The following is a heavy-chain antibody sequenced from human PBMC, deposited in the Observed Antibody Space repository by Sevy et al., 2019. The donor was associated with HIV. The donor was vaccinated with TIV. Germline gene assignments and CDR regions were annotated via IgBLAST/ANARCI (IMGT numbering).Heavy chain of an antibody. D-gene: IGHD2-15*01. CDR2: ISALNGDT. Sequence: ASVNVSCKASGYTFSSYRITWVRQAPGQGPEWIGWISALNGDTNYAQKLQGRVTMTADTSTSTVYMDLRSLRSDDTAVYYCARAYCSGGRCYSLAYWGQGTLVTVSS. J-gene: IGHJ4*02. CDR1: GYTFSSYR. V-gene: IGHV1-18*01. CDR3: ARAYCSGGRCYSLAY.